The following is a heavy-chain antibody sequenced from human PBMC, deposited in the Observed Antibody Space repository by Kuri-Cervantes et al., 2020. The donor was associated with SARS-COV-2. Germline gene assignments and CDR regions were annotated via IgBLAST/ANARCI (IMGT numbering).Heavy chain of an antibody. J-gene: IGHJ4*02. V-gene: IGHV1-18*01. D-gene: IGHD4-17*01. Sequence: ASVKVSCKASGYTFTSYGISWVRQAPGQGLEWMGWISAYNGNTKYSQKFQGRVTITRDTSASTAYMELSSLRSEDTAVYYCASDYGDSFFDYWGQGTLVTVSS. CDR2: ISAYNGNT. CDR3: ASDYGDSFFDY. CDR1: GYTFTSYG.